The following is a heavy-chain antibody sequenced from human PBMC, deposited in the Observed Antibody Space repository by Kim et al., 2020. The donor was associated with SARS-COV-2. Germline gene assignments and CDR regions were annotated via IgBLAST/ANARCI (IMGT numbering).Heavy chain of an antibody. CDR3: TRDLIMGHTRGIFDV. D-gene: IGHD1-26*01. V-gene: IGHV3-21*01. J-gene: IGHJ3*01. CDR2: ISSASDSI. Sequence: GGSLRLSCAASVFSFSSYSMNWVRQAPGKGLEWVSAISSASDSIYYADSVKGRFTISRDNAKNSLFLQMNSLTVEDTAIYYCTRDLIMGHTRGIFDVWGPGTVATVSS. CDR1: VFSFSSYS.